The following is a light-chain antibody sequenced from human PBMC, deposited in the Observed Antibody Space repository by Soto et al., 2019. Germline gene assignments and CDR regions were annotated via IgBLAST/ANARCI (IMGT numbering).Light chain of an antibody. CDR3: QSYDSNLSGSL. CDR2: NYV. V-gene: IGLV1-40*01. Sequence: QSVLTQPPSVSGAPGQRAPISCAGTSSNIGAGYGVHWYQQLPGRAPKLLIHNYVNRPSGVPDRFSGSKSGTSASLAITGLQGEDEGDYYCQSYDSNLSGSLFGGGTKLTVL. CDR1: SSNIGAGYG. J-gene: IGLJ2*01.